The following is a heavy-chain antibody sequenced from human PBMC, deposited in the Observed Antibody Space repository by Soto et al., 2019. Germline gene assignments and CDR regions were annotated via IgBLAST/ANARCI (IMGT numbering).Heavy chain of an antibody. CDR3: ASPALAVAGPFDY. CDR2: IIPILGIA. Sequence: SVKVSCKASGGTFSSYTISWVRQAPGQGLEWMGRIIPILGIANYAQKFQGRVTITADKSTSTAYMELSSLRSEDTAVYYCASPALAVAGPFDYWGQGTLVTVSS. CDR1: GGTFSSYT. V-gene: IGHV1-69*02. D-gene: IGHD6-19*01. J-gene: IGHJ4*02.